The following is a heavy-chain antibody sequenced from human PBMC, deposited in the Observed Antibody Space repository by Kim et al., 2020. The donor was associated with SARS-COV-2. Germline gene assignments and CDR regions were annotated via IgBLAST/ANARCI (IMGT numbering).Heavy chain of an antibody. Sequence: GGSLRLSCAASGFTFSSYGMHWVRQAPGKGLEWVAVISYDGSNKYYADSVKGRFTISRDNSKNTLYLQMNSLRAEDTAVYYCAKVAGAAAGTDDYWGQGTLVTVSS. CDR2: ISYDGSNK. D-gene: IGHD6-13*01. J-gene: IGHJ4*02. V-gene: IGHV3-30*18. CDR1: GFTFSSYG. CDR3: AKVAGAAAGTDDY.